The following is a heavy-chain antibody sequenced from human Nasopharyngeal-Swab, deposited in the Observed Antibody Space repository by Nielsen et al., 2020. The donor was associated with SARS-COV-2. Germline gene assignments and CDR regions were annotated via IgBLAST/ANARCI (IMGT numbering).Heavy chain of an antibody. CDR3: AREGVKYQVLHNWFDS. Sequence: GESLKISCAASEFIFSSYPMHCVRQAPGKGLEWVALISYDGGNKYYADSVKGRFTISRDNSKNTLYLQMNSLRIEDTAVYYCAREGVKYQVLHNWFDSWGQGTLVTVSS. CDR1: EFIFSSYP. CDR2: ISYDGGNK. V-gene: IGHV3-30*01. D-gene: IGHD4/OR15-4a*01. J-gene: IGHJ5*01.